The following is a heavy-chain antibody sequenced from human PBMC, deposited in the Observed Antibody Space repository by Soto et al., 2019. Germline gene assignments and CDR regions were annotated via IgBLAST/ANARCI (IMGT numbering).Heavy chain of an antibody. Sequence: GGSLRLSCAASGFTFSNAWMNWVRQAPGKGLEWVGRIKSKTDGGTTDYAAPVKGRFTISRDDSKNTLYLQMSSLKTEDTAVYYCNTGVLRYFDWLLPGIDYWGPGTLVTVSS. CDR1: GFTFSNAW. CDR3: NTGVLRYFDWLLPGIDY. CDR2: IKSKTDGGTT. J-gene: IGHJ4*02. D-gene: IGHD3-9*01. V-gene: IGHV3-15*07.